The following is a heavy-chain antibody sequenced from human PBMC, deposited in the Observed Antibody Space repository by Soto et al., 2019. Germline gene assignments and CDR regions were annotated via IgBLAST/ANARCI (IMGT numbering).Heavy chain of an antibody. D-gene: IGHD4-17*01. V-gene: IGHV4-59*01. CDR3: ARGLPDDYGDFFDY. CDR2: IYYSGST. CDR1: GGSISSYY. J-gene: IGHJ4*02. Sequence: QVQLQESGPGLVKSSETLSLTCTVSGGSISSYYWSWIRQPPGKGLEWIGYIYYSGSTNYNPSLKSRVTISVDTSKNQFSLKLSSVTAADTAVYYCARGLPDDYGDFFDYWGQGTLVTVSS.